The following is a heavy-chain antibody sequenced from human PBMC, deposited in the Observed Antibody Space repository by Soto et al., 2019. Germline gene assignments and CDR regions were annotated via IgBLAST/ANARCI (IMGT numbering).Heavy chain of an antibody. Sequence: TSVKVSCKASGYTFTSYDINWVRQATGQGLEWMGWMNPNSGNTGYAQKFQGRVTMTRNTSISTAYMELSSLRSEDTAVYYCARDHCSGGSCFGYWGQGTLVTVSS. V-gene: IGHV1-8*01. CDR2: MNPNSGNT. CDR3: ARDHCSGGSCFGY. CDR1: GYTFTSYD. J-gene: IGHJ4*02. D-gene: IGHD2-15*01.